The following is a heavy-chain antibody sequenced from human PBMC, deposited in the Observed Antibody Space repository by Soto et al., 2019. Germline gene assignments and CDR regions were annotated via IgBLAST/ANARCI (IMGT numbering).Heavy chain of an antibody. Sequence: PGESLKISCKGSGYSFTSYWIGWVRQMPGKGLEWMGIIYPGDSDTRYSPSFQGQVTISADKSISTAYLQWSSLKASDTAMYYCARRARYYYDSSGYVNDAFDIWGQGTMVT. V-gene: IGHV5-51*01. CDR3: ARRARYYYDSSGYVNDAFDI. D-gene: IGHD3-22*01. CDR2: IYPGDSDT. CDR1: GYSFTSYW. J-gene: IGHJ3*02.